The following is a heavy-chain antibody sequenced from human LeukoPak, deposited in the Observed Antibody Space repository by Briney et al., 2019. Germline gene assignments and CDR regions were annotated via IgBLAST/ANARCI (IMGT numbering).Heavy chain of an antibody. D-gene: IGHD4-17*01. CDR3: VKDLTTVTTQGDY. CDR2: IYSGGST. Sequence: PGGSLRLSCAASEFSVGSNYMTWVRQAPGKGLEWVSLIYSGGSTYYADSVKGRFTISRDNSKNTLYLQMNSLRADDTALYYCVKDLTTVTTQGDYWGQGTLVTVSS. V-gene: IGHV3-66*01. CDR1: EFSVGSNY. J-gene: IGHJ4*02.